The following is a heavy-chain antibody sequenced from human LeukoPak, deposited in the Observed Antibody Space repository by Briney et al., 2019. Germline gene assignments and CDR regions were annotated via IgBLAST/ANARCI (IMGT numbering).Heavy chain of an antibody. CDR3: ARDRIRPGYSSSWVFDY. V-gene: IGHV3-30-3*01. CDR1: GFTFSSYA. CDR2: ISYDGSNK. J-gene: IGHJ4*02. Sequence: PGGSLRLSCAASGFTFSSYAMHWVRQAPGKGLEWVAVISYDGSNKYYADSVKGRFIISRDNSRNTLYLQMNSLRAEDTAVYYCARDRIRPGYSSSWVFDYWGQGTLVTVSS. D-gene: IGHD6-13*01.